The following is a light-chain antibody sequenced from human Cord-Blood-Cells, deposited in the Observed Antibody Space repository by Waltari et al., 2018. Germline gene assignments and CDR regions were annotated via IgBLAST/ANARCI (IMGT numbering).Light chain of an antibody. Sequence: QSALTQPASVSGSPGQSITIYCTGTSSDVGGYNYVFWYQQHPGKAPKLMIYEVSNRPAGVSNRFSGSNSSNTASLTSSGLQAEDEADYYCSSYTSSSTYVFGTGTKVTVL. V-gene: IGLV2-14*01. CDR3: SSYTSSSTYV. J-gene: IGLJ1*01. CDR2: EVS. CDR1: SSDVGGYNY.